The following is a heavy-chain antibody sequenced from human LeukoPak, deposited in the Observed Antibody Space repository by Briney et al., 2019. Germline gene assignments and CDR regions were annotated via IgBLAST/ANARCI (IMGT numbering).Heavy chain of an antibody. J-gene: IGHJ5*02. CDR1: GFNFNIYW. V-gene: IGHV3-7*01. Sequence: GGSLRLSCAASGFNFNIYWMSWVRQAPGKGLEWVANIKQDGGQTYYGDSVKGRFTISRDNAKNSVYLQMDSLRAEDTAVYYCARDRVVGAEFDPWGQGTLVTVSS. D-gene: IGHD2-15*01. CDR2: IKQDGGQT. CDR3: ARDRVVGAEFDP.